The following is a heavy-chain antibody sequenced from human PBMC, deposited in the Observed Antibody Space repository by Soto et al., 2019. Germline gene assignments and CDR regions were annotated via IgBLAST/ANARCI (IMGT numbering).Heavy chain of an antibody. Sequence: LRLSCAASGFIFTNYAMNWVRQAPGKGLEWVSVIGGRGNSAYYADSVQGRFTISRDNSKNTLSLQMSSLTADDTAIYYCVREGRGSFDFWGRGTMVTVS. CDR1: GFIFTNYA. D-gene: IGHD5-12*01. J-gene: IGHJ3*01. CDR3: VREGRGSFDF. CDR2: IGGRGNSA. V-gene: IGHV3-23*01.